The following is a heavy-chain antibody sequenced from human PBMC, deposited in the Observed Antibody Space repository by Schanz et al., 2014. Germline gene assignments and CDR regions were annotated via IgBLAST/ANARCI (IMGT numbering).Heavy chain of an antibody. J-gene: IGHJ6*03. V-gene: IGHV1-69*09. CDR2: IIPILGIA. Sequence: QVHLVQSGAEVKKPGSSVKVSCKASGGTFSTYPISWVRQAPGQGLEWMGRIIPILGIANYAQKFQGRVTITADKSTSTAYMELTSLRSEDTAVYYCAGTYCSSTSCYTGYYYMDVWGKGTTVTVSS. CDR3: AGTYCSSTSCYTGYYYMDV. CDR1: GGTFSTYP. D-gene: IGHD2-2*02.